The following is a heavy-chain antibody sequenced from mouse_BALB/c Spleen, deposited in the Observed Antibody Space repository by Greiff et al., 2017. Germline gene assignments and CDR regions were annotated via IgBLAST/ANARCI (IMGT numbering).Heavy chain of an antibody. V-gene: IGHV5-6*01. J-gene: IGHJ3*01. CDR3: AREGSRDYDWFAY. CDR2: ISSGGSYT. D-gene: IGHD2-4*01. Sequence: EVQRVESGGDLVKPGGSLKLSCAASGFTFSSYGMSWVRQTPDKRLEWVATISSGGSYTYYPDSVKGRFTISRDNAKNNLYLQMSSLKSEDTAMYYCAREGSRDYDWFAYWGQGTLVTVSA. CDR1: GFTFSSYG.